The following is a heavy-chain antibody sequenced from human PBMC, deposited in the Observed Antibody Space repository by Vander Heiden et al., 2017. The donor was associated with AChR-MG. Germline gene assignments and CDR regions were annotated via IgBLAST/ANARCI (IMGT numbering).Heavy chain of an antibody. CDR2: INPNSGGT. D-gene: IGHD3-22*01. Sequence: QVQLVQSGAEVKKPGASVKVSCKASGYTFTGYYMHWVRQAPGQGLEWMGWINPNSGGTNYAQKFQGRVTMTRDTSISTAYMELSRLRSDDTAVYYCARGDTYYYDSSGYYPTKNDAFDIWGQGTMVTVSS. CDR1: GYTFTGYY. J-gene: IGHJ3*02. CDR3: ARGDTYYYDSSGYYPTKNDAFDI. V-gene: IGHV1-2*02.